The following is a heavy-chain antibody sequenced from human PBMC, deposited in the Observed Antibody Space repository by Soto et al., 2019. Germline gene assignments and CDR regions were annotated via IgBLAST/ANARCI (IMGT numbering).Heavy chain of an antibody. V-gene: IGHV3-30-3*01. Sequence: QVQLVESGGGVVQPGRSLRLSCAASGFTFSSYAMHWVRPAPGKGLEWVAVISYDGSNKYYADSVKGRFTISRDNSKNTLYLQMNSLRAEDTAVYYCARVNTAMVTFHVDYWGQGTLVTVSS. CDR1: GFTFSSYA. J-gene: IGHJ4*02. D-gene: IGHD5-18*01. CDR3: ARVNTAMVTFHVDY. CDR2: ISYDGSNK.